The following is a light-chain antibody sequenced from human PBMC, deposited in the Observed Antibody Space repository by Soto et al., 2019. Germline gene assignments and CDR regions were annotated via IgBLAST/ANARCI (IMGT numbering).Light chain of an antibody. CDR1: SGHSTFA. Sequence: QLLLTQSPSASASLGASVKLTCTLSSGHSTFAIAWHQQQPEKGPRFLMNLNSDGSHTKGDGIPDRFSGSSSGAERYLTISSLQSEDEADYYCQTWGTGFQVFGGGTKVTVL. CDR3: QTWGTGFQV. J-gene: IGLJ3*02. V-gene: IGLV4-69*01. CDR2: LNSDGSH.